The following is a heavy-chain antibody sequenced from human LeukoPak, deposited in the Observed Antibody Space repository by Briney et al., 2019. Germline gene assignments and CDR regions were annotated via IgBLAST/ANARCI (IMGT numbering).Heavy chain of an antibody. CDR2: IYFSGST. D-gene: IGHD3-16*02. V-gene: IGHV4-39*01. CDR1: GGSISSSNYY. CDR3: ARGVWGSYRYTGSFDY. Sequence: ASETLSLTCTVSGGSISSSNYYWGWIRQPPRKRLDRIGSIYFSGSTYYNPSLKSRVTISVDTSKNQFSLKLSSVTAADTAVYYCARGVWGSYRYTGSFDYWGQGTLVIVSS. J-gene: IGHJ4*02.